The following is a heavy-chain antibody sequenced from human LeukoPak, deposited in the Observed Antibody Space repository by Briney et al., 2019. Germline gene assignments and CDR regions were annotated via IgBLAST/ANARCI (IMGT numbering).Heavy chain of an antibody. J-gene: IGHJ6*02. D-gene: IGHD2-15*01. CDR2: IHYSGST. Sequence: SETLSLTCTVSGDSISRYYWSWIRQPPGKGLEWIGYIHYSGSTNYNPSLKSRVSISVDTSKTQLSLKLSSVTAADTAMYYCARHPGGVVGGNYYYGVDVWGQGTTVTVSS. V-gene: IGHV4-59*08. CDR1: GDSISRYY. CDR3: ARHPGGVVGGNYYYGVDV.